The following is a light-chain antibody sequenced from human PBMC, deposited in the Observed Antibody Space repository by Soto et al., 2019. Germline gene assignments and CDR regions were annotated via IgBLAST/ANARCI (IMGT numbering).Light chain of an antibody. CDR3: QQYGDSPRT. CDR1: QSVSSSY. Sequence: EIVLTRSPGTLSLSPGERATLSCRASQSVSSSYLAWYQQKPGQAPRLLIYGASSRATGIPDRFSGSGSGTDFTLTISRLEPEDFAVYYCQQYGDSPRTFGQGTRLEIK. V-gene: IGKV3-20*01. J-gene: IGKJ5*01. CDR2: GAS.